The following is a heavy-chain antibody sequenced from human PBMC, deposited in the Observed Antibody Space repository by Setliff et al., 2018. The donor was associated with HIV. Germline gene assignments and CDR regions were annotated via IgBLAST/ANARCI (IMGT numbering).Heavy chain of an antibody. Sequence: SETLSLTCAVYGGSFSGYYWNWIRQPPGKGLEWIGEINHTGNTQYNPSLKSRVTMSEETSKNQFSLKLKSVTAADTAIYFCARGKGGLVGPAEFDYWGPGTLVTVSS. CDR3: ARGKGGLVGPAEFDY. V-gene: IGHV4-34*01. J-gene: IGHJ4*02. CDR2: INHTGNT. D-gene: IGHD1-26*01. CDR1: GGSFSGYY.